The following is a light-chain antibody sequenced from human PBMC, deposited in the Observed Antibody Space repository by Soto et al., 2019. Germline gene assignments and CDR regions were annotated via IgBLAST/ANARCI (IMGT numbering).Light chain of an antibody. CDR1: SSSIGAGYE. CDR3: QSYDKRLTAYV. J-gene: IGLJ1*01. Sequence: QSLLTLPPSLSGAPGQRVTISCSGTSSSIGAGYEVHWYHQLPGTAPKLVVSGNGNRPSGVPDRLSASKSGTSASLAITGLQAEDEGHYYCQSYDKRLTAYVFGTGTKVTVL. CDR2: GNG. V-gene: IGLV1-40*01.